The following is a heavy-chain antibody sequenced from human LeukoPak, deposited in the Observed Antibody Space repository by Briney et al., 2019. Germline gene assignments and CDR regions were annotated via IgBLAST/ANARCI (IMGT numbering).Heavy chain of an antibody. Sequence: QSGGSLRLSCAASGFTFSSYAMSWVRQAPGKGLEWVSAISGSGGSTYYADSVKGRFTISRDNSKNTLYLQMNSLRAEDTAVYYCAKEPYYYGSGSYYCDYWGQGTLVTVSS. CDR3: AKEPYYYGSGSYYCDY. D-gene: IGHD3-10*01. CDR1: GFTFSSYA. J-gene: IGHJ4*02. CDR2: ISGSGGST. V-gene: IGHV3-23*01.